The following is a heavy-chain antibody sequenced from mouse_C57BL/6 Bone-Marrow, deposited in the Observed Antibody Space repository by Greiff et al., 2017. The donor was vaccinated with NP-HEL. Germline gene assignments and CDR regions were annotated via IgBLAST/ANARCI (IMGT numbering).Heavy chain of an antibody. Sequence: VQLKQSGPGLVKPSQSLSLTCSVTGYSITSGYYWNWIRQLPGNKLEWMGYISYDGSNNYNPSLKNRIPITRDTSKNQFFLKLNSVTTEDTATYYCASLYYYGSSYDYFDYWGQGTTLTVSS. CDR1: GYSITSGYY. J-gene: IGHJ2*01. CDR3: ASLYYYGSSYDYFDY. D-gene: IGHD1-1*01. CDR2: ISYDGSN. V-gene: IGHV3-6*01.